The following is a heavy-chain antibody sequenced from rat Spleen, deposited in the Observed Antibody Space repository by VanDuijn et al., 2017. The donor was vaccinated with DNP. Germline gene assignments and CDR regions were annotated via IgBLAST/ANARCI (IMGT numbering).Heavy chain of an antibody. J-gene: IGHJ4*01. CDR3: LKHLDA. V-gene: IGHV5S13*01. Sequence: EVQLVESGGGLVQPGRSLKLSCAASGFTFNNYDMAWIRQVPGKGLEWVASITTSGDSTSSPDSVKGRFTISRDNAENTVYLQMNSLRSEDTATYYCLKHLDAWGQGTSVTVSS. CDR2: ITTSGDST. CDR1: GFTFNNYD.